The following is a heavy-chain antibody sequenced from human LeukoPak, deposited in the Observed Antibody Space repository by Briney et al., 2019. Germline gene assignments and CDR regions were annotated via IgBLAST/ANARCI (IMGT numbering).Heavy chain of an antibody. Sequence: GGSLRLSCAASGFPFSIYWMHWVRQAPGKGLVWVSSINSDESDIRYADSVKGQFTISRDNAKNTVSLQMNSLRAEDTAVYYCARGTTVAFDYWGQGILVTVSS. CDR3: ARGTTVAFDY. V-gene: IGHV3-74*01. CDR1: GFPFSIYW. D-gene: IGHD1-1*01. CDR2: INSDESDI. J-gene: IGHJ4*02.